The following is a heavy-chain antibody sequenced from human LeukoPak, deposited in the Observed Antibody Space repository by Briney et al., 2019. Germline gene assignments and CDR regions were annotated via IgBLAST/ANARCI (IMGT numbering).Heavy chain of an antibody. CDR3: AKDQGYYDSSGYGYYYGMDV. Sequence: GGSLRLSCEASGFTFSDYYMSWIRLAPGRGLEWISYISSSGSSKYYADSMKGRVTISRDNAKNTLYLQMNSLRAEDTAVYYCAKDQGYYDSSGYGYYYGMDVWGQGTTVTVSS. J-gene: IGHJ6*02. CDR2: ISSSGSSK. CDR1: GFTFSDYY. D-gene: IGHD3-22*01. V-gene: IGHV3-11*04.